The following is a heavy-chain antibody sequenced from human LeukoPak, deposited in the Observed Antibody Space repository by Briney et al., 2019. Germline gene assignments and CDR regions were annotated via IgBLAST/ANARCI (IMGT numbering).Heavy chain of an antibody. D-gene: IGHD3-16*01. CDR1: GGSISSSTYY. CDR3: ARVFGEVGGFDY. J-gene: IGHJ4*02. CDR2: IYYSGST. Sequence: SETLSLTCTVSGGSISSSTYYWGWIRQPPGKGLEWIGNIYYSGSTYYNPSLKSRVTISVDRSKNQFSLKLSSVTAADTAVYYCARVFGEVGGFDYWGQGTLVTVSS. V-gene: IGHV4-39*07.